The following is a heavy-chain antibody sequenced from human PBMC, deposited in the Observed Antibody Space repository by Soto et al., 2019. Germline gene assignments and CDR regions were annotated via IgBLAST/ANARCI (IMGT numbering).Heavy chain of an antibody. J-gene: IGHJ4*02. CDR2: ISGSNDRT. CDR1: GFTFSSYA. D-gene: IGHD6-19*01. V-gene: IGHV3-23*01. Sequence: GGSLRLSCAASGFTFSSYAMGWVRQAPGKGLEWVSVISGSNDRTYYADSVKGRFTISRDNSKNTLYLQMNSLRAEDTAVYYCANAVGQPAVAGSADFWGQGTLVTVSS. CDR3: ANAVGQPAVAGSADF.